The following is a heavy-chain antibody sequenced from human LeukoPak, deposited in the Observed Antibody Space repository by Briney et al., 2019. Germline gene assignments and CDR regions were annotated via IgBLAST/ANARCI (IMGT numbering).Heavy chain of an antibody. Sequence: GGSLRLSCAASGFTLSRHGMHWVRQAPGKVLEWVAFIRYDGINKYSADSVKGRFTISRDNFKNTLYLQMNSLRAEDTAVYYCAKEGDYYGSGSYRDAFNIWGQGTMVTVSS. D-gene: IGHD3-10*01. J-gene: IGHJ3*02. CDR3: AKEGDYYGSGSYRDAFNI. V-gene: IGHV3-30*02. CDR2: IRYDGINK. CDR1: GFTLSRHG.